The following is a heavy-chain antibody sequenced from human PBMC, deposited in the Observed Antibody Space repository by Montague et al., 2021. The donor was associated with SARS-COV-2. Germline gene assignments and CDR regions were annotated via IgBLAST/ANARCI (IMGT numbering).Heavy chain of an antibody. CDR1: GDSISSGGYF. V-gene: IGHV4-39*07. CDR3: ARSRDWCLVN. CDR2: IHIGGTS. Sequence: SETLSLTCTVSGDSISSGGYFWGWIRQPPGKGLEWIASIHIGGTSYLNPSLKSRVTISIDSSKNQFSLNVTSVTAADTAVYFCARSRDWCLVNWGQGTLATVSS. D-gene: IGHD2-8*02. J-gene: IGHJ4*02.